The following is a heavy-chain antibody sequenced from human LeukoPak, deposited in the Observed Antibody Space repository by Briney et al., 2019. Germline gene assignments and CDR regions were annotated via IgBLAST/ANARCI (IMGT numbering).Heavy chain of an antibody. D-gene: IGHD6-13*01. CDR3: AKDRRAIAATWYDY. V-gene: IGHV3-23*01. CDR1: GVTFSNYS. J-gene: IGHJ4*02. Sequence: GGSLRLSCAPSGVTFSNYSVSWVGQGPGKGLEWVSTISGSGGSTYYADSVKGRFTISRDNSKNTVFLQMNSLRADDTAVYFCAKDRRAIAATWYDYWGQGTPVTVSS. CDR2: ISGSGGST.